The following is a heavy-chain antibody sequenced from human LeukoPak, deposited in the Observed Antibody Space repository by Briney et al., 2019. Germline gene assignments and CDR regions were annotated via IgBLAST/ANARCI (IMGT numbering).Heavy chain of an antibody. D-gene: IGHD3-10*01. J-gene: IGHJ6*02. Sequence: PGGSLRLSCAASGFTFSSYSMNWVRQAPGKGLEWVSSISSSSSYIYYADSVKGRFTISRDNAKNSLYLQMNSLRAEDTAVYYCAGGRHARWFGELTLDYYYGMDVWGQGTTVTVSS. CDR3: AGGRHARWFGELTLDYYYGMDV. CDR2: ISSSSSYI. V-gene: IGHV3-21*01. CDR1: GFTFSSYS.